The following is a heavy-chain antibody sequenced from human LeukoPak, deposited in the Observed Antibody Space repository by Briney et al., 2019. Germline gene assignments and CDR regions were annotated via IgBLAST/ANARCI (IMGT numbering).Heavy chain of an antibody. CDR2: ITTYNGDA. CDR1: GYAFTTYG. Sequence: GASVKVFCKASGYAFTTYGISWVRQAPGQGLEWMGWITTYNGDANYAQKLQGRVIMTRDTSTSTAYMELRSLRSDDTAVYYCGRGGGGLGDNWFDPWGQGTLVTVSS. CDR3: GRGGGGLGDNWFDP. J-gene: IGHJ5*02. V-gene: IGHV1-18*01. D-gene: IGHD3-10*01.